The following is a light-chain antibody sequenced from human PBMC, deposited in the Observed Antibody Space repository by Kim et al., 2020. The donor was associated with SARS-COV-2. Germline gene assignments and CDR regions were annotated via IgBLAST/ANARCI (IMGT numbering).Light chain of an antibody. J-gene: IGLJ1*01. CDR3: AAWDDSLNGFYV. V-gene: IGLV1-44*01. Sequence: QSVLTQPPSASETPGHRVTISCSGSSSNIGSNPVDWYQQLPGTAPKLLIYSNNQRPSGVPVRFSGSKSGTSASLAISGLQSEDEADYYCAAWDDSLNGFYVFGTGTKVSVL. CDR2: SNN. CDR1: SSNIGSNP.